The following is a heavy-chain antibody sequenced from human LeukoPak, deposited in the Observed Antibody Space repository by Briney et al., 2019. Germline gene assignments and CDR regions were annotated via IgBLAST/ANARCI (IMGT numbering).Heavy chain of an antibody. CDR1: GGSISSSSYY. Sequence: SETLSLTCTVSGGSISSSSYYWGWIRQPPGKGLEWIGSIYYSGSTYYNPSLKSRVTISVDTSKNQFSLKLSSVTAADTAVYYCARNYGSGSYYSYYYMDVWGKGTTVTVSS. CDR3: ARNYGSGSYYSYYYMDV. CDR2: IYYSGST. D-gene: IGHD3-10*01. J-gene: IGHJ6*03. V-gene: IGHV4-39*07.